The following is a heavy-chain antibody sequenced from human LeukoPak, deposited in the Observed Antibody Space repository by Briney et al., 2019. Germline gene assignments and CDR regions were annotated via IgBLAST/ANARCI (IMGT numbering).Heavy chain of an antibody. CDR2: IYYNGST. Sequence: SETLSLTCTVSGGSISSSSYYWGWIRQPPGKGLEWIGSIYYNGSTYYNPSLKSRVTISVDTSKNQFSLKLSSVTAADTAVYYCARPRLISYYFDYWGQGTLVTVSS. J-gene: IGHJ4*02. CDR3: ARPRLISYYFDY. D-gene: IGHD3-16*02. CDR1: GGSISSSSYY. V-gene: IGHV4-39*01.